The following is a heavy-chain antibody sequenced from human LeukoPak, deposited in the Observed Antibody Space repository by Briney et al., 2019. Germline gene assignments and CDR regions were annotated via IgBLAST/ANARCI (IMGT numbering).Heavy chain of an antibody. CDR2: INHSGST. CDR1: GGSFSGYY. V-gene: IGHV4-34*01. Sequence: PSETLSLTCAVYGGSFSGYYWGWIRQPPGKGLEWIGEINHSGSTNYNPSLKSRVTISVDTSKNQFSLKLSSVTAADTAVYYCARSATVTTSYYYYYMDVWGKGTTVTISS. D-gene: IGHD4-17*01. CDR3: ARSATVTTSYYYYYMDV. J-gene: IGHJ6*03.